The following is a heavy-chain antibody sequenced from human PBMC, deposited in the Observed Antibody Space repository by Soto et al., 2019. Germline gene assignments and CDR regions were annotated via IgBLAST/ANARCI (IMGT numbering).Heavy chain of an antibody. V-gene: IGHV1-69*12. D-gene: IGHD6-13*01. CDR2: IIPIFGTA. CDR1: GGTFSSYA. J-gene: IGHJ6*02. CDR3: ARDGLFAAAAHYGMDV. Sequence: QVQLVQSGAEVKKPGSSVKVSCKASGGTFSSYAISWVRQAPGQGLEWMGGIIPIFGTANYAQKFQGRVTITADESTSTAYMELSGLRSEDTAVYYCARDGLFAAAAHYGMDVWGQGTTVTVSS.